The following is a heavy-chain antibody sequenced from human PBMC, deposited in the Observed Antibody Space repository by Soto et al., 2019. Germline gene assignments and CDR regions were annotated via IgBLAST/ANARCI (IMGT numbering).Heavy chain of an antibody. D-gene: IGHD1-1*01. V-gene: IGHV3-7*01. J-gene: IGHJ4*02. CDR2: IKEDGSEK. Sequence: LRLSCAASGSTFSSYWMSWVRQAPGKGLEWVANIKEDGSEKYYVDSVKGRFTISRDNAKNSLYLQMNSLRAEDTAVYFCARTYKARPGWGQGTLVTVSS. CDR1: GSTFSSYW. CDR3: ARTYKARPG.